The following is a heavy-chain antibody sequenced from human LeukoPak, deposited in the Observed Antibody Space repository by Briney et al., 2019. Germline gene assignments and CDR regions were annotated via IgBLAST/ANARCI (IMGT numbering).Heavy chain of an antibody. J-gene: IGHJ4*02. CDR3: ARRAGTAYFDY. CDR2: INHSGST. D-gene: IGHD1-1*01. Sequence: SETLSLTCAVYGGSFSGYYWSWIRQPPGKGLEWIGEINHSGSTNYNPSLKSRVTISVDTSKNQFSLKLSSVIAADTAVYYCARRAGTAYFDYWGQGTLVTVSS. V-gene: IGHV4-34*01. CDR1: GGSFSGYY.